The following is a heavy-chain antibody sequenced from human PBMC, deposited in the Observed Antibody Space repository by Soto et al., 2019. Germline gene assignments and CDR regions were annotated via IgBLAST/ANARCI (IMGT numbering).Heavy chain of an antibody. CDR2: IYYRGNA. J-gene: IGHJ4*02. CDR3: ARLEGLATISYYFDF. Sequence: QLQLQESGPGLVKPSETLSLTCSVSDDSINSDKYYWGWIRQPPGKGLEWIGSIYYRGNAYYNPSLQTRVTISIDKSRSQSSLKLNSVTAADSAVYFCARLEGLATISYYFDFWGPGALVTVSS. V-gene: IGHV4-39*01. D-gene: IGHD3-9*01. CDR1: DDSINSDKYY.